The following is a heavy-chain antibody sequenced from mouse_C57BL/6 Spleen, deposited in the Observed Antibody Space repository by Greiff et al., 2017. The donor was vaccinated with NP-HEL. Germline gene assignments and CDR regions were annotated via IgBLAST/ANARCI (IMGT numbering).Heavy chain of an antibody. J-gene: IGHJ4*01. V-gene: IGHV1-85*01. CDR3: AREGITTVNGAGAMDY. Sequence: QVQLQQSGPELVKPGASVKLSCKASGYTFTSYDINWVKQRPGQGLEWIGWIYPRDGSTKYNEKFKGKATLTVDTSSSTAYMELHSLTSEDSAVEFWAREGITTVNGAGAMDYWGQGTSVTVSS. CDR2: IYPRDGST. CDR1: GYTFTSYD. D-gene: IGHD1-1*01.